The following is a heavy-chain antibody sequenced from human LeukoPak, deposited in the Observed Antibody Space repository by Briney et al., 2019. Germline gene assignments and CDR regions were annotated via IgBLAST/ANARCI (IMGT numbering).Heavy chain of an antibody. CDR3: ARWGNDYSQFDS. V-gene: IGHV3-30-3*01. CDR1: EFTFSNYA. J-gene: IGHJ4*02. Sequence: GGSLRLSCAASEFTFSNYAVHWVRQAPGKGLQWVAVISYDGNTIHYADSVKGRLTISRDTSKNTLYLQMNSLRTEDTAVYFCARWGNDYSQFDSWGQGTLVTVS. CDR2: ISYDGNTI. D-gene: IGHD4-11*01.